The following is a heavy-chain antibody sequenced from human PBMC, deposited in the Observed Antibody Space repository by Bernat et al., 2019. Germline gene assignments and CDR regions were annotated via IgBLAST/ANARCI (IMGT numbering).Heavy chain of an antibody. CDR3: AKDAYNWNEGSVPLDAFDI. D-gene: IGHD1-1*01. CDR1: GFTFSSYA. J-gene: IGHJ3*02. V-gene: IGHV3-23*01. Sequence: EVQLLESGGGLVQPGGSLRLSCAASGFTFSSYAMSWVRQAPGKGLEWVSAISGSGGSTYSAESVKARFTISRDNSQTTLYQQMNSLRAEDTAVYYCAKDAYNWNEGSVPLDAFDIWGQGTMVTVS. CDR2: ISGSGGST.